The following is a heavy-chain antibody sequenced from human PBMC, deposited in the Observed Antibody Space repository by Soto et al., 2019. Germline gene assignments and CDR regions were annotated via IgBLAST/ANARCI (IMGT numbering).Heavy chain of an antibody. Sequence: SETLTLTCTVSGGSISDYYWNWIRQPPGKGLEWIGFIHYTGNTNYNPSLKSRVGISVDTSKNQFSVKLTSVTAADTAVYYCARGTPCHRNDDWFDTCGQGTLVTVSS. J-gene: IGHJ5*02. V-gene: IGHV4-59*01. CDR3: ARGTPCHRNDDWFDT. CDR1: GGSISDYY. CDR2: IHYTGNT.